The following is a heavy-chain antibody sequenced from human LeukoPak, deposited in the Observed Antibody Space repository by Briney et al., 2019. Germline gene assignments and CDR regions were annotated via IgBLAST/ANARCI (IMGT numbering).Heavy chain of an antibody. CDR1: GFTFSSYA. J-gene: IGHJ4*02. CDR2: ISGSGSST. V-gene: IGHV3-23*01. Sequence: GGSLRLSCAASGFTFSSYAMSWVRQAPGKGLEWVSAISGSGSSTYYADSVKGRFTTSRDNSKNTLYLQMNSLRAEDTAVYYCATIQLWKFDYWGQGTLVTVSS. D-gene: IGHD5-18*01. CDR3: ATIQLWKFDY.